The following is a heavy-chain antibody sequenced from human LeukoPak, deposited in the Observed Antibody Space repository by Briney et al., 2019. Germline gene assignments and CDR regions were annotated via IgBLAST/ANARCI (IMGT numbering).Heavy chain of an antibody. CDR2: INAGNGNT. V-gene: IGHV1-3*01. D-gene: IGHD4-17*01. Sequence: ASVKVSCKASGYTFTSYAMHWVRQAPGQRLEWMGWINAGNGNTKYSQKFQGRVTITRDTSASTAYMELSSLRSEDTAVYCCARNYGDYIGIMAPFDYWGQGTLVTVSS. CDR1: GYTFTSYA. CDR3: ARNYGDYIGIMAPFDY. J-gene: IGHJ4*02.